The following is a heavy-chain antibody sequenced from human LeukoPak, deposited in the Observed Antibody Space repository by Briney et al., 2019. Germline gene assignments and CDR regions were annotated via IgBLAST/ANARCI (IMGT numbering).Heavy chain of an antibody. V-gene: IGHV3-48*03. CDR2: ISSSGSII. J-gene: IGHJ3*02. Sequence: GGSLRLSCAASGFTFSSYEMNWVRQAPGKGLEWVSYISSSGSIIYYADSVKGRFTISRDSAKNSLYLQMNSLRAEDTAVYYCARGAYYYGSSGYYGAFDIWGQGTMVTVSS. CDR1: GFTFSSYE. D-gene: IGHD3-22*01. CDR3: ARGAYYYGSSGYYGAFDI.